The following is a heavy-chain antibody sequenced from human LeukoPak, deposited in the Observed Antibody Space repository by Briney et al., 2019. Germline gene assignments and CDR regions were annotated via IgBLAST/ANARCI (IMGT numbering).Heavy chain of an antibody. CDR3: AREGGYYDSSGSI. D-gene: IGHD3-22*01. V-gene: IGHV3-33*01. CDR1: GFTFSSYG. CDR2: IWYDGSNK. Sequence: GGSLRLSCAASGFTFSSYGMHWVRQAPGKGLEWVAVIWYDGSNKYYADSVKGRFTISRDNSKNTLYLQMNSLRAEDTAVYYCAREGGYYDSSGSIWGQGTMVTVSS. J-gene: IGHJ3*02.